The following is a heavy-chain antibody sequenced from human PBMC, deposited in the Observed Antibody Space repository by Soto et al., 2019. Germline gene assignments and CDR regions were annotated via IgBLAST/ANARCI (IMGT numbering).Heavy chain of an antibody. CDR1: GFTFSSYG. CDR3: ARASALLWFGEPRFDP. CDR2: IWYDGSNK. Sequence: QVQLVESGGGVIQPGRSQRLSCAASGFTFSSYGMHWVRQAPGKGLERVAVIWYDGSNKYYADSVKGRFTISRDNSKNTLYLQMNSLRAEDTAVYYCARASALLWFGEPRFDPWGQGTLVTVSS. J-gene: IGHJ5*02. V-gene: IGHV3-33*01. D-gene: IGHD3-10*01.